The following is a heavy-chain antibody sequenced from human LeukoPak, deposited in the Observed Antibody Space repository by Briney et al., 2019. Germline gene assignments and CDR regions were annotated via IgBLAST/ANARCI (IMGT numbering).Heavy chain of an antibody. CDR3: ARNGCSSSTCKTE. Sequence: SQTLSLTCAISGDSVSSNSAAWNWIRQSPSRGLEWLGRTYYRSKWYNDYAVSVKSRITINPDTSKNQFSLKLSSVAGADTAVYYCARNGCSSSTCKTEWGQGTLVIVSS. V-gene: IGHV6-1*01. J-gene: IGHJ4*02. CDR1: GDSVSSNSAA. D-gene: IGHD2-2*01. CDR2: TYYRSKWYN.